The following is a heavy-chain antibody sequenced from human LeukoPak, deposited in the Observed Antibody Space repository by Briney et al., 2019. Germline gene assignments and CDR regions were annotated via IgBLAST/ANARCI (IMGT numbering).Heavy chain of an antibody. CDR2: ISYDGSNK. J-gene: IGHJ4*01. CDR1: GFTFSSYD. Sequence: GGSLRLSCAASGFTFSSYDMHWVRQAPGKGLEWVTVISYDGSNKYYADSVKGRFTISRDNSKNTLYLQMNSLRAEDTAAYYCARALSRIAAAGTSGADYWGHGTLVTVSS. D-gene: IGHD6-13*01. CDR3: ARALSRIAAAGTSGADY. V-gene: IGHV3-30*04.